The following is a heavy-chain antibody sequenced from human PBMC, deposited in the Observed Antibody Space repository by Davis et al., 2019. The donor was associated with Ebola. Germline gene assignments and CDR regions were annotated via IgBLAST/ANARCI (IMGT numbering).Heavy chain of an antibody. D-gene: IGHD4-17*01. CDR1: GFTFSGSA. V-gene: IGHV3-73*01. J-gene: IGHJ4*02. CDR3: TGTTVTTDY. Sequence: PGGSLRLSCAASGFTFSGSAMHWVRQASGKGLEWVGRIRSKANSYATAYAASVKGRFTVSRDDSKNTAYLQMNSLKTEDTAVYYCTGTTVTTDYWGQGTLVTVSS. CDR2: IRSKANSYAT.